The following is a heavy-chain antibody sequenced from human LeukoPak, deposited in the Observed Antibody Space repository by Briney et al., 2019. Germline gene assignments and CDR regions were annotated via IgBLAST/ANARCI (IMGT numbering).Heavy chain of an antibody. D-gene: IGHD6-19*01. CDR2: IIPILGIA. J-gene: IGHJ6*02. CDR1: GGTFSSYA. Sequence: SVKVSCKASGGTFSSYAISWVRQAPGQGLEWMGRIIPILGIANYAQKFQGRVTITADKSTSTAYMELSSLRAEDTAVYYCARYSSGWFYYYYGMDVWGQGTTVTVSS. V-gene: IGHV1-69*04. CDR3: ARYSSGWFYYYYGMDV.